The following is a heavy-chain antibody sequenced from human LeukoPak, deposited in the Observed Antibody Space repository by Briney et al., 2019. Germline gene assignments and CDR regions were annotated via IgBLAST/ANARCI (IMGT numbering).Heavy chain of an antibody. D-gene: IGHD2-2*01. CDR1: GFTFSNAW. CDR2: IKSKTDGGTT. CDR3: TTDRARGTSRDYYYYGMDV. J-gene: IGHJ6*02. Sequence: PGGSLRLSCAASGFTFSNAWMSWVRQAPGKGLEWVGRIKSKTDGGTTDYAAPVKGRFTISRDDSKNTLYLQMNSLKTEDTAVYYCTTDRARGTSRDYYYYGMDVWGQGTTVTVSS. V-gene: IGHV3-15*01.